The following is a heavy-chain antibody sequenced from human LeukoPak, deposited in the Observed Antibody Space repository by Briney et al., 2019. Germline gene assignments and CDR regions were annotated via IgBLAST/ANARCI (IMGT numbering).Heavy chain of an antibody. D-gene: IGHD5-18*01. V-gene: IGHV4-34*01. CDR1: GGSFSGYY. J-gene: IGHJ6*02. CDR3: ARAWIQLWPSVYYYYYGMDV. Sequence: PSETLSLTCAVYGGSFSGYYWSWIRQPPGKGLEWIGEINHSGSTNYNPSLKSRVTISVDTSKNQFSLKLSSVTAADTAVYYCARAWIQLWPSVYYYYYGMDVWGQGTTVTVSS. CDR2: INHSGST.